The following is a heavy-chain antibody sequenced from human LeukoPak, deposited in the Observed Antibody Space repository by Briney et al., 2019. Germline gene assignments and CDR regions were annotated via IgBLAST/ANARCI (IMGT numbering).Heavy chain of an antibody. J-gene: IGHJ6*03. V-gene: IGHV4-59*01. CDR2: IYYSGST. CDR3: ARMVAARPYYMDV. Sequence: KPSETLSLTCTVSGGSISSDYCSWIRQPPGNGLEWSGYIYYSGSTNYNPSLKSRVTISVDTSKNQFSLKLSSVTAADTAVYYCARMVAARPYYMDVWGKGTTVTVSS. D-gene: IGHD2-15*01. CDR1: GGSISSDY.